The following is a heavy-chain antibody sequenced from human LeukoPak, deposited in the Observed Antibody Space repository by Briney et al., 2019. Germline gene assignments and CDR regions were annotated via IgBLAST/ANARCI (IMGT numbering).Heavy chain of an antibody. CDR1: GFTFDDYD. CDR3: AKGFCTSTGCSAGY. V-gene: IGHV3-23*01. CDR2: FSGSGGRT. D-gene: IGHD2-2*01. J-gene: IGHJ4*02. Sequence: GGSLRLSCAASGFTFDDYDMNWVRQAPGKGLEWVSAFSGSGGRTYYADSVKGRFTISRDNSRNTLSLQMDSLRAEDTAIYYCAKGFCTSTGCSAGYWGKGTLVTVS.